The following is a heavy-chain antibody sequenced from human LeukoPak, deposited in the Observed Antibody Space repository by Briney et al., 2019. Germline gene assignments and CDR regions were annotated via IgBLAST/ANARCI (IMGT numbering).Heavy chain of an antibody. D-gene: IGHD5-12*01. CDR2: IWYDGSNK. Sequence: GRSLRLSCAASGFTFSSYGMHWVRQAPGKGLEWVAVIWYDGSNKYYADSVKGRFTISRDNSKNTLYLQMNSLRAEDTAVYYCAREEGIVATISVDRRTYHYGMDVWGQGTTVTVSS. V-gene: IGHV3-33*01. CDR3: AREEGIVATISVDRRTYHYGMDV. CDR1: GFTFSSYG. J-gene: IGHJ6*02.